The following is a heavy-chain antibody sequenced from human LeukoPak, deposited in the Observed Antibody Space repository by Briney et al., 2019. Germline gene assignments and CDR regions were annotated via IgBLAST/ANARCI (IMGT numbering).Heavy chain of an antibody. J-gene: IGHJ5*02. V-gene: IGHV4-30-4*08. D-gene: IGHD6-19*01. CDR1: GTSISSGAYS. CDR2: INYSGNT. Sequence: PSQTLSLTCTVSGTSISSGAYSWSWVRQHQGKGLEWIAYINYSGNTYYNPSLKRRVTISVDTSKKQFSLKMNSVTAADTAVYYCARGESIAVNAWGQGILVTVSS. CDR3: ARGESIAVNA.